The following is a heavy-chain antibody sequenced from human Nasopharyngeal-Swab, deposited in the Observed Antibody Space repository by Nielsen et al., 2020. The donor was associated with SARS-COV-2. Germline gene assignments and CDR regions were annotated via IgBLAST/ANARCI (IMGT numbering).Heavy chain of an antibody. CDR2: IIPIFGTA. CDR3: ARGEVRGVIILHYYYYYGMDV. V-gene: IGHV1-69*01. Sequence: WVRQAPGQGLEWMGGIIPIFGTANYAQKLQGRVTITADESTSTAYMELSSLRSEDTAVYYCARGEVRGVIILHYYYYYGMDVWGQGTTVTVSS. J-gene: IGHJ6*02. D-gene: IGHD3-10*01.